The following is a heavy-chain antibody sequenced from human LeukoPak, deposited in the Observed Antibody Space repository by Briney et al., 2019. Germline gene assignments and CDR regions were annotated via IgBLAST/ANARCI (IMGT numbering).Heavy chain of an antibody. CDR1: GFTFSSYE. V-gene: IGHV3-21*01. CDR3: ARGGGDSLAFDY. Sequence: GGSLRLSCAASGFTFSSYEMNWVRQAPGKGLEWVSSISSSSSYIYYADSVKGRFTISRDNAKNSLYLQMNSLRAEDTAVYYCARGGGDSLAFDYWGQGTLVTVSS. D-gene: IGHD2-21*02. CDR2: ISSSSSYI. J-gene: IGHJ4*02.